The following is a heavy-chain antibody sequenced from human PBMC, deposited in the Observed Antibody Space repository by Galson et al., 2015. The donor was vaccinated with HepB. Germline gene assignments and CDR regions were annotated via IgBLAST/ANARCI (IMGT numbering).Heavy chain of an antibody. D-gene: IGHD2-2*01. Sequence: SLRLSCAASGFTFSSYGMHWVRQAPGKGLEWVAVISYDGSNKYYADSVKGRFTISRDNSKNTLYLQLNSLRAEDTAVYYCAARLVVAIPDAHFVDEYWGQGTLVTVSS. CDR3: AARLVVAIPDAHFVDEY. CDR1: GFTFSSYG. V-gene: IGHV3-30*03. CDR2: ISYDGSNK. J-gene: IGHJ4*02.